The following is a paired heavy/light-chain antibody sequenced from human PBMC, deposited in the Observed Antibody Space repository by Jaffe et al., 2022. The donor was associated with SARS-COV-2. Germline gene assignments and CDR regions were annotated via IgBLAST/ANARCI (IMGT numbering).Light chain of an antibody. J-gene: IGLJ1*01. Sequence: SYELTQPPSVSVSPGQTASITCSGDKLGDKYACWYQQKPGQSPVLVIYQDSKRPSGIPERFSGSNSGNTATLTISGTQAMDEADYYCQAWDSSTAHVFGTGTKVTVL. V-gene: IGLV3-1*01. CDR3: QAWDSSTAHV. CDR1: KLGDKY. CDR2: QDS.
Heavy chain of an antibody. J-gene: IGHJ3*02. CDR3: ARVETRTTMVRGVIRAPVAFDI. V-gene: IGHV4-31*03. D-gene: IGHD3-10*01. CDR1: GGSISSGGYY. Sequence: QVQLQESGPGLVKPSQTLSLTCTVSGGSISSGGYYWSWIRQHPGKGLEWIGYIYYSGSTYYNPSLKSRVTISVDTSKNQFSLKLSSVTAADTAVYYCARVETRTTMVRGVIRAPVAFDIWGQGTMVTVSS. CDR2: IYYSGST.